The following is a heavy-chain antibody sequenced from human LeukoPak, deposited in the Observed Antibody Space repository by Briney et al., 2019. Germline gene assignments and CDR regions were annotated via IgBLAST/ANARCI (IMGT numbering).Heavy chain of an antibody. CDR3: AREWGYPPRSDY. J-gene: IGHJ4*02. Sequence: ASVKVSCKASGYTFTSYDINWVRQATGQGLEWMGWMNPNSGNTNYAQKLQGRVTMTTDTSTSTAYMELRSLRSDDTAVYYCAREWGYPPRSDYWGQGTLVTVSS. D-gene: IGHD3-16*02. CDR2: MNPNSGNT. V-gene: IGHV1-18*01. CDR1: GYTFTSYD.